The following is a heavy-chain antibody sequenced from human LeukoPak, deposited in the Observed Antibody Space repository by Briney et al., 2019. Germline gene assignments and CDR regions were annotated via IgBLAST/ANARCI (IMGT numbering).Heavy chain of an antibody. CDR1: GFTFSSYA. CDR3: AKDGFRGGYGDYDWFDP. V-gene: IGHV3-23*01. CDR2: ISGSGGST. J-gene: IGHJ5*02. D-gene: IGHD4-17*01. Sequence: PGGSLRLSCAASGFTFSSYAMSWVRQAPGKGLEWVSAISGSGGSTYYADSVKGRFTISRDNSKNTLYLQMNSLRAEDTAVYYCAKDGFRGGYGDYDWFDPWGQGTLVTVSS.